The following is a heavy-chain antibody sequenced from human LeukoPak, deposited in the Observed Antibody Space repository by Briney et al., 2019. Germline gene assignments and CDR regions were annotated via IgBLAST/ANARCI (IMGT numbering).Heavy chain of an antibody. CDR1: GFTFSSYS. J-gene: IGHJ6*03. V-gene: IGHV3-21*04. CDR3: ATKAAAEYYYYYYYMDV. D-gene: IGHD6-13*01. Sequence: GGSLRLSCEVSGFTFSSYSMTWVRQAPGKGLEWVSSISSSSSYIYYADSVEGRFTISRDNAKNSLYLQMNSLRAEDTAVYYCATKAAAEYYYYYYYMDVWGKGTTVTVSS. CDR2: ISSSSSYI.